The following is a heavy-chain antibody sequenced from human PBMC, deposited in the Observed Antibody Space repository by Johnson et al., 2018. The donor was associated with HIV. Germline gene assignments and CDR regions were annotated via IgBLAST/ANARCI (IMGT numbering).Heavy chain of an antibody. CDR1: GFTVSSNY. D-gene: IGHD4-23*01. Sequence: VQLVESGGGLVKPGGSLRLSCAASGFTVSSNYMSWVRQAPGQGLEWVSVIYSGGSTYYADSVTGRFTISRDNSKNTLYLQINSLRAEDTAVFYCARASLARGGKIRAFDIWGQGTMVTVSS. J-gene: IGHJ3*02. CDR2: IYSGGST. V-gene: IGHV3-66*01. CDR3: ARASLARGGKIRAFDI.